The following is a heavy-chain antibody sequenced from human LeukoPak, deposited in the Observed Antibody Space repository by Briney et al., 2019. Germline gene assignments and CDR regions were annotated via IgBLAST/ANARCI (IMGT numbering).Heavy chain of an antibody. D-gene: IGHD2-15*01. CDR3: ASFVRYCSGGSCWNFDY. Sequence: SETLSLTCTVSGGSISSSSYYWGWIRQPPGKGLEWIGSIYYSGSTYYNPSLKSRVTISVDTSKNQFSLKLSSVTAADTAVYYCASFVRYCSGGSCWNFDYWGQGTLVTVSS. CDR1: GGSISSSSYY. J-gene: IGHJ4*02. CDR2: IYYSGST. V-gene: IGHV4-39*07.